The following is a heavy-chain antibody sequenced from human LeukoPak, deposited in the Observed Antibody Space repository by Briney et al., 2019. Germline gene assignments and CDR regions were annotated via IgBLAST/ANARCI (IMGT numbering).Heavy chain of an antibody. CDR3: AKTDCYDSSGYGRVFDY. Sequence: GGSLRLSCAASGFTFSSYAMSWVRQAPGKGLEWVSAISGSGGSTYYADSVKGRFTISRDNSKNTLYLQMNSLRAEDTAVYYCAKTDCYDSSGYGRVFDYWGQGTRVTVSS. CDR1: GFTFSSYA. J-gene: IGHJ4*02. D-gene: IGHD3-22*01. CDR2: ISGSGGST. V-gene: IGHV3-23*01.